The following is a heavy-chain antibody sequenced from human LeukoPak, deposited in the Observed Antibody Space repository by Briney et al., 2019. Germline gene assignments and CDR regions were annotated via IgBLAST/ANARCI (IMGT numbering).Heavy chain of an antibody. J-gene: IGHJ4*02. CDR1: GFTFSDYY. Sequence: GGSLRLSCAASGFTFSDYYMRWLRQAPGKGLEWVSYISGSGSIIYYADSVKGRFTISRDNAKNSLYLQMNSLRAEDTAVYYCARGLGGGNSVYFDYWGQGTLVTVSS. V-gene: IGHV3-11*01. CDR3: ARGLGGGNSVYFDY. D-gene: IGHD4-23*01. CDR2: ISGSGSII.